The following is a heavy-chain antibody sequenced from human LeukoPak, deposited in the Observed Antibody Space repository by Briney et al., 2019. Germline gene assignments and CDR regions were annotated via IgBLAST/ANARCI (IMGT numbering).Heavy chain of an antibody. CDR2: IIPIFGTA. CDR1: GGTFSSYA. D-gene: IGHD2-2*01. CDR3: AKGKDIVVVPAAMPTWFDP. J-gene: IGHJ5*02. Sequence: SVKVSCKASGGTFSSYAISWVRQAPGQGLEWMGGIIPIFGTANYAQKFQGRVTITTDESTSTAYMELSSLRSEDTAVYYCAKGKDIVVVPAAMPTWFDPWGQGTLVIVSS. V-gene: IGHV1-69*05.